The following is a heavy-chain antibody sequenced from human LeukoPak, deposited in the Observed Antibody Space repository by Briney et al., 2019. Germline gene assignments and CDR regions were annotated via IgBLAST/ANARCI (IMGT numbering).Heavy chain of an antibody. V-gene: IGHV3-30*02. CDR1: GFTFSSYG. Sequence: GGSLRLSCAASGFTFSSYGMHWVRQAPGKGLEWVAFIRHDGSNKYYADSVKGRFTISRDNSKSALFLHMDTVRAVDTAFYYCAKDSPPTSEWLPDYWGQGTLVSISS. J-gene: IGHJ4*02. D-gene: IGHD3-3*01. CDR3: AKDSPPTSEWLPDY. CDR2: IRHDGSNK.